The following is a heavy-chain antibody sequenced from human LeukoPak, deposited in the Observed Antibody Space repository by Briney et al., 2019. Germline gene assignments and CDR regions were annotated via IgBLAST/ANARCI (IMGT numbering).Heavy chain of an antibody. D-gene: IGHD6-6*01. CDR1: GYTFSNYW. CDR2: IYPGDSDT. Sequence: GGSLQISCEGFGYTFSNYWIGGVRQVPGKGLEWMGIIYPGDSDTRYRPPFQDQVTISADQSINSAYLQWRSLRASDTAMYYCASRSSIAARREDDAFDIWGQGTMVTVSS. V-gene: IGHV5-51*01. J-gene: IGHJ3*02. CDR3: ASRSSIAARREDDAFDI.